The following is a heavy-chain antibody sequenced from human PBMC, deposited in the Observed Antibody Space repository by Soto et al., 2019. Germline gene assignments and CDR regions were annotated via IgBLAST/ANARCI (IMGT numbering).Heavy chain of an antibody. CDR1: GGPISSYY. D-gene: IGHD6-25*01. J-gene: IGHJ5*02. V-gene: IGHV4-59*01. CDR2: IYYSGST. Sequence: SETLSLTCTVSGGPISSYYWSWIRQPPGKGLEWIGYIYYSGSTNYNPSLKSRVTISVDTSKNQFSLKLSSVTAADTAVYYCARERLLRVWFDPWGQGTLVTVSS. CDR3: ARERLLRVWFDP.